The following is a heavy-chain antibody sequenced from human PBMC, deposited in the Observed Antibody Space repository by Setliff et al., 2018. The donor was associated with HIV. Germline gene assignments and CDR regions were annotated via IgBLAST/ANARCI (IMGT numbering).Heavy chain of an antibody. CDR2: LRTGTGDT. J-gene: IGHJ4*02. D-gene: IGHD6-13*01. Sequence: ASVKVSCKPSAHPRYYYMHWVRQVPGIGLEWMGWLRTGTGDTSYSEKFQGRLTITRDTSANTAYMELSNLRSEDTAIYYRLRRATAAEVFDYWGQGTLVTVSS. V-gene: IGHV1-3*04. CDR3: LRRATAAEVFDY. CDR1: AHPRYYY.